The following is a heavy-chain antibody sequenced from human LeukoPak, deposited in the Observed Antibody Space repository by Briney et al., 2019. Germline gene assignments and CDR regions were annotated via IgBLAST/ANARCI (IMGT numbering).Heavy chain of an antibody. J-gene: IGHJ3*02. CDR1: GGSISSRSYY. CDR3: ASHDHGSGSPRAFDI. CDR2: IYYSGST. D-gene: IGHD3-10*01. Sequence: SETLSLTCTVSGGSISSRSYYWGWIRQPPGKGLEWIGSIYYSGSTNYNPSLKSRVTMSLDTSKNQFSLKLRSVTAADTAVYYCASHDHGSGSPRAFDIWGQGTMVTVSS. V-gene: IGHV4-39*07.